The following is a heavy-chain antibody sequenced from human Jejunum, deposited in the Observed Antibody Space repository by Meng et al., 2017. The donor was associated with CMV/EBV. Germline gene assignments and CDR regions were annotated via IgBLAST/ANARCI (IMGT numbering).Heavy chain of an antibody. CDR1: GLTLGIYD. Sequence: CGLTLGIYDLRAVRQAPGKGLEWVSTISSSSAYTYYADSVKGRFPISRDSSESTLYLQMNSLRAEDTAVYYCARCLGDRLRHYFDSWGQGTLVTVSS. CDR2: ISSSSAYT. CDR3: ARCLGDRLRHYFDS. D-gene: IGHD3-16*01. J-gene: IGHJ4*02. V-gene: IGHV3-23*01.